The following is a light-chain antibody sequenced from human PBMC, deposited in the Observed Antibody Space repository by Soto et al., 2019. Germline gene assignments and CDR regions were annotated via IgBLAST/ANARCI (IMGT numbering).Light chain of an antibody. J-gene: IGKJ1*01. CDR3: LQDYNYPPT. Sequence: AIQMTQSPSSLSASVGDRVTITCRASQDIRNDLGWYQQQPGKAPKILINAASNLPSGVPSRFSGSGSGTDFTLTISILQPEDFATYYCLQDYNYPPTFGQGTRVEVK. CDR2: AAS. CDR1: QDIRND. V-gene: IGKV1-6*02.